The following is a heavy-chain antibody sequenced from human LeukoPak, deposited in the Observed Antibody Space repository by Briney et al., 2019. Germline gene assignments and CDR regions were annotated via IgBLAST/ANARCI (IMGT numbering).Heavy chain of an antibody. J-gene: IGHJ3*02. CDR2: FDPEDGET. V-gene: IGHV1-24*01. CDR1: GYTLTDLS. Sequence: ASLKVSCTVSGYTLTDLSMHWVRQAPGKGLEWMGGFDPEDGETNYAQKVQGRVTMTEDKSRDTAYMELSSLRSEETAVYYSVSGDSYYYGSWSWVYAFDIWGQGTMVTVSS. CDR3: VSGDSYYYGSWSWVYAFDI. D-gene: IGHD3-10*01.